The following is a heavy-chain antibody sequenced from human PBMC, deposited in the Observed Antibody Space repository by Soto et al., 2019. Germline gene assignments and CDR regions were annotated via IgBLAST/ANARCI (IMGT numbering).Heavy chain of an antibody. J-gene: IGHJ4*02. CDR2: ISSSSSYI. D-gene: IGHD3-22*01. V-gene: IGHV3-21*01. Sequence: GGSLRLSCAASGFTFSSYSMNWVRQAPGKGLEWVSSISSSSSYIYYEDSVKGRFTISRDNAKNSLYLQMNSLRAEDTAVYYCARDDIIEYFDSSGYYSSELRRFDYWGQGTLVTVSS. CDR3: ARDDIIEYFDSSGYYSSELRRFDY. CDR1: GFTFSSYS.